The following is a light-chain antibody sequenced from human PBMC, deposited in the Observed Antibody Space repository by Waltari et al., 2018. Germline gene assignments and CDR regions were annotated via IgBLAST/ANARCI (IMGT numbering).Light chain of an antibody. CDR3: SSYAGSNTLI. V-gene: IGLV2-11*01. J-gene: IGLJ2*01. Sequence: QAALTPPRSVSGSPGQSVTISCAGTSSDLGHYNFVSWYQHNPGSAPKLMIFEVSQRPSGVSDRFSGSKSGNTASLTISGLRTEDEADYYCSSYAGSNTLIFGGGTRLTV. CDR2: EVS. CDR1: SSDLGHYNF.